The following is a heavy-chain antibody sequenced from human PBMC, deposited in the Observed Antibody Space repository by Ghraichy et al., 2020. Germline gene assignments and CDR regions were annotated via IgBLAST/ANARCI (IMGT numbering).Heavy chain of an antibody. CDR2: IGWDGGST. J-gene: IGHJ4*02. CDR3: AKDRGYSSSWYFDS. V-gene: IGHV3-43*01. Sequence: GGSLRLSCAASGFTFDDYTMHWVRQAPGKGLEWVSLIGWDGGSTYYADSVRGRFAISRDNSKNSLYLQMNSLRTEDTALYYCAKDRGYSSSWYFDSWGQGTLVTVSS. D-gene: IGHD6-13*01. CDR1: GFTFDDYT.